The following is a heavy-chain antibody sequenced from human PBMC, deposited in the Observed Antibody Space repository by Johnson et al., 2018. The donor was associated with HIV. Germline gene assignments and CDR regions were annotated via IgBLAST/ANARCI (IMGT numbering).Heavy chain of an antibody. CDR2: IRYDGSNK. V-gene: IGHV3-30*02. CDR3: ARDVGLWFGELRSGDAFDI. D-gene: IGHD3-10*01. CDR1: GFTFDDYG. Sequence: VQLVESGGGVVQPGGSLRLSCAASGFTFDDYGMSWVRQAPGKGLEWVAFIRYDGSNKYYADSVKGRFTISRDNSKNTLYLQMNSLRAEDTAVYYCARDVGLWFGELRSGDAFDIWGQGTMVTVSS. J-gene: IGHJ3*02.